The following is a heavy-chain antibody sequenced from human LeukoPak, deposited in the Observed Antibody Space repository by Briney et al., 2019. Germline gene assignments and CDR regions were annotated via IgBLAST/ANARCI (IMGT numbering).Heavy chain of an antibody. V-gene: IGHV4-34*01. Sequence: SETLSLTCAVYGGSFSGYYWSWIRQPPGKGLEWIGEINHSGSTNYNPSLKSRVTISVDTSKNQFSLKLSSATAADTAVYYCARGLYYYYYGMDVWGQGTTVTVSS. CDR3: ARGLYYYYYGMDV. CDR2: INHSGST. J-gene: IGHJ6*02. CDR1: GGSFSGYY.